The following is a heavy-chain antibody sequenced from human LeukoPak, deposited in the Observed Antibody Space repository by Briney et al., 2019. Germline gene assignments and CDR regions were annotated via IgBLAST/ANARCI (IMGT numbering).Heavy chain of an antibody. CDR3: AKEVAYPILTYDS. Sequence: PGGSLRLSCAASGFTFSSYWMNWVRQAPGKGLEWVANIKQDGSEKFYVDSVKGRFTISRDNAKNSLYLQMNSLRAEDTAVYYCAKEVAYPILTYDSWGQGTLVTVSS. D-gene: IGHD2-2*02. CDR2: IKQDGSEK. CDR1: GFTFSSYW. J-gene: IGHJ5*01. V-gene: IGHV3-7*01.